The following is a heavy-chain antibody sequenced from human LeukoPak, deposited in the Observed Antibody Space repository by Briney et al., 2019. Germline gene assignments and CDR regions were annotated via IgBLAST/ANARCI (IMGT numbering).Heavy chain of an antibody. CDR2: IFPIFATA. J-gene: IGHJ4*02. CDR3: ARESGSYEAYFDY. Sequence: SVKVPCKASGGTFSSYAISWVRQAPGQGLEWMGRIFPIFATANYAQKFQGRVTITADESTGTAYMELSSLRSEDTAVYYCARESGSYEAYFDYWGQGTLVTVSS. D-gene: IGHD1-26*01. V-gene: IGHV1-69*15. CDR1: GGTFSSYA.